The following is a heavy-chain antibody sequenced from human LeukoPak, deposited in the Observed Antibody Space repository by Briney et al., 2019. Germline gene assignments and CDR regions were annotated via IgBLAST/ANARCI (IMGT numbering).Heavy chain of an antibody. V-gene: IGHV4-34*01. D-gene: IGHD3-3*01. Sequence: SETLSLTCAVYGGSFSGYYWSWIRQPPGKGLEWIWSMYHNGSTYYNPSLKSRVTISVDTSKNQFSLKLNSVTAADTAVYYCARDHLANLASRLFDPWGQGSLVTVSS. CDR1: GGSFSGYY. CDR2: MYHNGST. CDR3: ARDHLANLASRLFDP. J-gene: IGHJ5*02.